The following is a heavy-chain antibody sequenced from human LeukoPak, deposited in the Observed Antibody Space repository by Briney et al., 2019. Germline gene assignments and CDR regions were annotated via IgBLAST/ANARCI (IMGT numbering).Heavy chain of an antibody. CDR1: GFTFSSYW. Sequence: GGSLRLSCAASGFTFSSYWMHWVRQAPGKGLVWVSCINSDGSSTSYADSVKGRFTISRDNAKNTLYLQMNSLRAEDTAVYYCARGEVYYYDSSGYYYYYYYMDVWGKGTTVTVSS. CDR3: ARGEVYYYDSSGYYYYYYYMDV. V-gene: IGHV3-74*01. CDR2: INSDGSST. J-gene: IGHJ6*03. D-gene: IGHD3-22*01.